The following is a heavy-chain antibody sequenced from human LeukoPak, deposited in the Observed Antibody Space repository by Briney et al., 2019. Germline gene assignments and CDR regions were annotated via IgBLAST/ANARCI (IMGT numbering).Heavy chain of an antibody. Sequence: GESPKISCKGSGYGFTSYWIGWVRQMPGKGLEWMGIIYPGDSDTRYSPSFQGQVTISADKSISTAYLQWSSLKASDTAMYYCARRLISAAADYFDYWGQGTLVTVSS. V-gene: IGHV5-51*01. D-gene: IGHD6-13*01. CDR2: IYPGDSDT. CDR1: GYGFTSYW. J-gene: IGHJ4*02. CDR3: ARRLISAAADYFDY.